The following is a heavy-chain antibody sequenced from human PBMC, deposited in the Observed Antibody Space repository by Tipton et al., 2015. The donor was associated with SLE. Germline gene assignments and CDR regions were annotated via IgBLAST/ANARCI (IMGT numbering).Heavy chain of an antibody. D-gene: IGHD1-14*01. CDR2: INPNSGGT. CDR3: ARRTPETRGYYYYMDV. V-gene: IGHV1-2*02. Sequence: QLVQSGPEVKKPGASVKVSCKASRYTFTGHFMHWVRQAPGQGLEWMGWINPNSGGTSYAQKFQGRVTMTTDTSTSTAYMELRSLRSDDTAVYYCARRTPETRGYYYYMDVWGKGTTVTVSS. CDR1: RYTFTGHF. J-gene: IGHJ6*03.